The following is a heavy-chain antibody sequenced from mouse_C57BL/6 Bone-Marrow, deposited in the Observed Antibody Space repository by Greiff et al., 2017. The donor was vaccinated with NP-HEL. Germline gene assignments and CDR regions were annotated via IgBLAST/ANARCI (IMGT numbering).Heavy chain of an antibody. Sequence: EVQLQQSGPELVKPGASVKISCTASGYSFTDYNMNWVKQSHGKSLEWIGIINPNYGATSYTQKFKGKATLTSDQSTSTAYMQRSSLTSEDSAVYYCARGESYDYCFDYWGQGTTLTVSS. D-gene: IGHD2-4*01. CDR2: INPNYGAT. J-gene: IGHJ2*01. CDR1: GYSFTDYN. CDR3: ARGESYDYCFDY. V-gene: IGHV1-39*01.